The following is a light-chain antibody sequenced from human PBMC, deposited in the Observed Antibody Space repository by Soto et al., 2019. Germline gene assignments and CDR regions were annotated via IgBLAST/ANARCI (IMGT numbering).Light chain of an antibody. Sequence: EIVMTQSPATLSVSPGERATLSCRASQSVSSNLAWYQQKPGQAPRLLIYGASTRATGIPARFSGSGSGKDSTLTISSLQSEDFAVYYCQQYNNGWTFGQGTKVEIK. V-gene: IGKV3-15*01. CDR1: QSVSSN. CDR2: GAS. CDR3: QQYNNGWT. J-gene: IGKJ1*01.